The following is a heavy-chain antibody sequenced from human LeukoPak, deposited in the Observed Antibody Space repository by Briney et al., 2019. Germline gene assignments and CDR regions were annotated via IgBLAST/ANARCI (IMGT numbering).Heavy chain of an antibody. D-gene: IGHD1-7*01. V-gene: IGHV1-24*01. J-gene: IGHJ3*02. CDR3: ATWGRITGTTSAFDI. CDR2: FDPEDGET. CDR1: GYTLTELS. Sequence: ASVKVSCKVSGYTLTELSMHWVQQAPGKGLEWMGGFDPEDGETIYAQKFQGRVTMTEDTSTDTAYMELSSLRSEDTAVYYCATWGRITGTTSAFDIWGQGTMVTVSS.